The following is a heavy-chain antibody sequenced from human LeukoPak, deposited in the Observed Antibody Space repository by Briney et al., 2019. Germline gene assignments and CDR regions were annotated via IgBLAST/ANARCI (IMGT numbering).Heavy chain of an antibody. CDR3: ARDPRDIVVVPAALTGVTWFDP. Sequence: TGGSLRLSCAASGFTFSSYAMHWVHQAPGKGLEWVAVISYDGSNKYYADSVKGRFTISRDNSKNTLYLQMNSLRAEDTAVYYCARDPRDIVVVPAALTGVTWFDPWGQGTLVTVSS. V-gene: IGHV3-30-3*01. CDR1: GFTFSSYA. D-gene: IGHD2-2*01. CDR2: ISYDGSNK. J-gene: IGHJ5*02.